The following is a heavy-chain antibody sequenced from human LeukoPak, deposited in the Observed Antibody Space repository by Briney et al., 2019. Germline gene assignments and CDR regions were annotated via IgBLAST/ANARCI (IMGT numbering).Heavy chain of an antibody. CDR3: ARVAEYYERRYIRIPSTPDY. CDR2: IIPIFGTA. CDR1: GGTFSSYA. V-gene: IGHV1-69*05. D-gene: IGHD3-22*01. Sequence: SVKVSCKASGGTFSSYAISWVRQAPGQGLEWMGGIIPIFGTADYAKKFQGRVTMTTDTSTSTAYMELRSLRSDDTAVYYCARVAEYYERRYIRIPSTPDYWGQGTLVTVSS. J-gene: IGHJ4*02.